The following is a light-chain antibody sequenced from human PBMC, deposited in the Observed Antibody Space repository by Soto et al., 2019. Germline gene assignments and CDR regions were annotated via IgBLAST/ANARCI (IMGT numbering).Light chain of an antibody. CDR2: GAS. J-gene: IGKJ2*01. CDR3: QQYGSSPPFT. CDR1: QSVSSRY. V-gene: IGKV3-20*01. Sequence: EIVLTQSPGTLSLSPGERATLSCRASQSVSSRYLAWYQQQPGQAPRLLMYGASNRATGIPDRFSGSGSGTDFTLTISRLEPEDFAVYFCQQYGSSPPFTFGQGTKVEIK.